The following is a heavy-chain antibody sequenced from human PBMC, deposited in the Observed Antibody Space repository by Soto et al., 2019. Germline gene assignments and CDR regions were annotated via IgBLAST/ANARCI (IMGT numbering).Heavy chain of an antibody. Sequence: QVQLVQSGAEVKKPGASVKVSCKASGYTFTSYAMHWVRQAPGQRLEWMGWINAGNGNTKYSQKFQGRVTITRDTSENTAYMELSSLRSEDTAVYYCARDQFEARVRGSGFDPWGQGTLVTVSS. J-gene: IGHJ5*02. CDR1: GYTFTSYA. V-gene: IGHV1-3*01. D-gene: IGHD3-10*01. CDR3: ARDQFEARVRGSGFDP. CDR2: INAGNGNT.